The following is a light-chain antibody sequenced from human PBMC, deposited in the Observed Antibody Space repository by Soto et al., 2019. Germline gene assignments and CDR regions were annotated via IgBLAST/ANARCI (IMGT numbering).Light chain of an antibody. CDR3: QQYGSSPIT. CDR1: QSVSSY. J-gene: IGKJ5*01. V-gene: IGKV3-20*01. Sequence: IVLTQSPVTLSLSPVERATLPCRASQSVSSYLAWYQQKPGQAPRLLIYDASNRATGIPDRFSGSGSGTDFTLTISRLEPEDFAVYYCQQYGSSPITFGQGTRLEI. CDR2: DAS.